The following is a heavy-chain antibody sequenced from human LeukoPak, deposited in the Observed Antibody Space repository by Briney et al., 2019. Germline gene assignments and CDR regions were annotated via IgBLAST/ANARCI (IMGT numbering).Heavy chain of an antibody. D-gene: IGHD2-2*02. CDR1: GYTFTSYY. CDR2: INPGGGST. Sequence: ASVKVSCKASGYTFTSYYMHWVRQAPGQGLEWMGIINPGGGSTSYAQKFQGRVTMTRDTSTSTVYMELSSLRSEDTAVYYCARGARRVDIVVVPAAINEPGFDYWGQGTLVTVSS. CDR3: ARGARRVDIVVVPAAINEPGFDY. J-gene: IGHJ4*02. V-gene: IGHV1-46*01.